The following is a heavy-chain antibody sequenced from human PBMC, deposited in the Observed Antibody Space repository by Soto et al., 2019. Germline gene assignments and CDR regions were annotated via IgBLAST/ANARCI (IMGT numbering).Heavy chain of an antibody. D-gene: IGHD3-10*01. CDR2: IYWDDDK. CDR3: AHITSGSRSRTSSFGY. CDR1: GFSLTSRGVG. Sequence: QITLKESGPTLVKPTQTLTLTCTFSGFSLTSRGVGVGWIRQSPGKALEWLALIYWDDDKRYSPSLKSRLTITKDTSKSHVVLTMTTMDPVDTATYYCAHITSGSRSRTSSFGYWGQGTPVTVSS. J-gene: IGHJ4*02. V-gene: IGHV2-5*02.